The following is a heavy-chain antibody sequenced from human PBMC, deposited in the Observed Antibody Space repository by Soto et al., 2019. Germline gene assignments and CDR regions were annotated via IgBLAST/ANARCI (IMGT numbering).Heavy chain of an antibody. V-gene: IGHV5-10-1*01. CDR2: IDPSDSYT. CDR1: GYSFTSYW. Sequence: PGESLKISCKGSGYSFTSYWSSWVRQMPGKGLEWMGRIDPSDSYTNYSPSFQGHVTISADKSISTAYLQWSSLKASDTAMYYCARFRTHGYNPTANWFDPWGQGTLVTVSS. D-gene: IGHD5-12*01. CDR3: ARFRTHGYNPTANWFDP. J-gene: IGHJ5*02.